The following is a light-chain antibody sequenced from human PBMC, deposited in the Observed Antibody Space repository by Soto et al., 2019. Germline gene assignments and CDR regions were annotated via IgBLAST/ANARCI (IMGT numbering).Light chain of an antibody. CDR1: SSDVGSYNL. Sequence: QSALTQPASVSGSPGQSITISCTGTSSDVGSYNLVSWYQQHPGKAPKLMIYEGSKRPSGIPNRFSGSKSGNTASLTISGLQAEDEAEYYCCSYADSSRIYVFGSGTKVTVL. J-gene: IGLJ1*01. V-gene: IGLV2-23*01. CDR2: EGS. CDR3: CSYADSSRIYV.